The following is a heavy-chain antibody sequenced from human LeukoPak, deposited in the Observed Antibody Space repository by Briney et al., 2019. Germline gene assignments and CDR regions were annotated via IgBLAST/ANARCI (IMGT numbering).Heavy chain of an antibody. CDR2: ISGDGGST. D-gene: IGHD3-10*01. J-gene: IGHJ6*03. CDR3: AKGVPYGSGSYYNPKYYYYMDV. CDR1: GFTFDGYA. V-gene: IGHV3-43*02. Sequence: GGSLRLSCAASGFTFDGYAMYWVRQAPGKGLEWVTLISGDGGSTYYADSVKGRFTISRDNSKNSLSLQMNSLRTEDTALYYCAKGVPYGSGSYYNPKYYYYMDVWGKGTTVTVSS.